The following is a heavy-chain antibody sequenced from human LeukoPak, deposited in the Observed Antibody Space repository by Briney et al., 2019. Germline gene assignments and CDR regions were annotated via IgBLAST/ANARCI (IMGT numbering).Heavy chain of an antibody. CDR2: ISTYNGDT. V-gene: IGHV1-18*01. J-gene: IGHJ4*02. D-gene: IGHD3-9*01. CDR3: ARDPGQYYDILTGYCTPYSFDN. CDR1: GYTFTSYG. Sequence: GASVKVSCKASGYTFTSYGVGWVRQAPGQGLEWMGWISTYNGDTDYAQKLQGRLTMTTDTSTSTAYMELRSLRSDDTAVYYCARDPGQYYDILTGYCTPYSFDNWGQGTLVTVSS.